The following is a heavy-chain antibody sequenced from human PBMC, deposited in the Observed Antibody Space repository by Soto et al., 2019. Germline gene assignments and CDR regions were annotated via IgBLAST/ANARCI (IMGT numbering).Heavy chain of an antibody. CDR3: ASPGLYDFWSGSLWNFDL. V-gene: IGHV4-39*01. D-gene: IGHD3-3*01. Sequence: QLQLQESGPGLVKPSETLSLTCTVSGGSISSSSYYWGRIRQPPGKGREWMGSIYYSGSTYYNPSLKSQDTTSLDTSKNQFSLKLSSVTDADTAVYYCASPGLYDFWSGSLWNFDLWGRGTLVTVSS. CDR1: GGSISSSSYY. CDR2: IYYSGST. J-gene: IGHJ2*01.